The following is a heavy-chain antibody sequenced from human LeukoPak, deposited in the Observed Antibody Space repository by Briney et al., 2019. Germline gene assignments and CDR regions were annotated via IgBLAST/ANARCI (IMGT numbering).Heavy chain of an antibody. D-gene: IGHD1-26*01. CDR3: ARWTQHSYSGSYFDY. CDR1: GYSISSGYY. J-gene: IGHJ4*02. CDR2: IYHSGST. V-gene: IGHV4-38-2*02. Sequence: PSETLSLTCTVSGYSISSGYYWGWIRQPPGKGLEWIGSIYHSGSTYYNPSLKSRVTISVDTSKNQFSLKLSSVTAADTAVYYCARWTQHSYSGSYFDYWGQGTLVTVSS.